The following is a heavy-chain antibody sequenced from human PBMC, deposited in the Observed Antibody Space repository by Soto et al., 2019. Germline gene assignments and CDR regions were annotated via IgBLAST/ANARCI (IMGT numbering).Heavy chain of an antibody. CDR1: GFTFSGYA. CDR3: AKGPYAFEYSSSYYFDY. V-gene: IGHV3-23*01. J-gene: IGHJ4*02. D-gene: IGHD6-6*01. Sequence: GGSLRLSCAASGFTFSGYAMSWVRQAPGKGLEWVSAISGSGGSTYYADSVKGRFTISRDNSKNTLYLQMNSLRAEDTAVYYCAKGPYAFEYSSSYYFDYWGQGTLVTVSS. CDR2: ISGSGGST.